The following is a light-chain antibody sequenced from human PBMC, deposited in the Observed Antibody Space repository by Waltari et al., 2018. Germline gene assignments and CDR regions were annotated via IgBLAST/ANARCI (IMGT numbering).Light chain of an antibody. CDR3: QQRSKWPIT. CDR2: DAY. CDR1: QSVSSS. J-gene: IGKJ5*01. Sequence: IVLPLSPATLSLSPAERATLSCRASQSVSSSLGCYQQRPGQAPRLLISDAYSRATDTPARFSGSGSGTDFTHTISSLEPENFAVYYGQQRSKWPITFDQGTRLEIK. V-gene: IGKV3-11*01.